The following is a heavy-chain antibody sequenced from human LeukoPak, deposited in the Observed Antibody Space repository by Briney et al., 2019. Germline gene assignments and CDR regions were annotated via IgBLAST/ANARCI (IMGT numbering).Heavy chain of an antibody. CDR3: ARDSGSPAQFDP. V-gene: IGHV3-11*01. D-gene: IGHD1-26*01. J-gene: IGHJ5*02. CDR2: ISSSGSTI. CDR1: GFSLSNYW. Sequence: GGSLRLSCAASGFSLSNYWMSWVRQAPGKGLEWVSYISSSGSTIYYADSVKGRFTISRDNAKNSLYLQMNSLRAEDTAVYYCARDSGSPAQFDPWGQGTLVTVSS.